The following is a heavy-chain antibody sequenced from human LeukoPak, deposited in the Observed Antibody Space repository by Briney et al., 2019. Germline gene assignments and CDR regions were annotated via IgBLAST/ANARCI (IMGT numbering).Heavy chain of an antibody. J-gene: IGHJ3*02. CDR1: GFTFRSYA. CDR2: ISGSGGST. Sequence: GGSLRLSCAASGFTFRSYAMSWVRQAPGKGLEWVSAISGSGGSTYYADSVKGRFTISRDNSKNTLYLQMNSLRAEDTAVYYCARSRPSSHIVVVVGASRVAFDIWGQGTMVTVSS. D-gene: IGHD2-21*01. CDR3: ARSRPSSHIVVVVGASRVAFDI. V-gene: IGHV3-23*01.